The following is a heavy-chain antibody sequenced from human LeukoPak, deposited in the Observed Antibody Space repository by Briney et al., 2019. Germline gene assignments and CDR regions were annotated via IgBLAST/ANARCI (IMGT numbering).Heavy chain of an antibody. CDR1: GFTFSSYD. V-gene: IGHV3-13*01. J-gene: IGHJ4*02. Sequence: QTGGSLRLSCAVSGFTFSSYDMHWVRQVIGKGLEWVSGIGTAGDTYSPDSVKGRFIISRENAKNFLYLQMNSLRAGDTAVYYCARADSRGYSLDYWGQGTLVTVSS. CDR2: IGTAGDT. D-gene: IGHD5-18*01. CDR3: ARADSRGYSLDY.